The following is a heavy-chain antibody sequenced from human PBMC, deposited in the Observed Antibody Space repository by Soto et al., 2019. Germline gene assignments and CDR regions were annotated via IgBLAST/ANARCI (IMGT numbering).Heavy chain of an antibody. Sequence: QVQLVQSGAEVKKPGSSVKVSCKASGGTFSSYAISWVRQAPGQGLEWMGGIIPIFGTANYAQKFQGRVTITADETTNTAYRGLGSLRSEDTAGYYCARDCSGGSCDQDDYGMVVSGRGTTVTVSS. CDR2: IIPIFGTA. J-gene: IGHJ6*04. CDR1: GGTFSSYA. D-gene: IGHD2-15*01. CDR3: ARDCSGGSCDQDDYGMVV. V-gene: IGHV1-69*12.